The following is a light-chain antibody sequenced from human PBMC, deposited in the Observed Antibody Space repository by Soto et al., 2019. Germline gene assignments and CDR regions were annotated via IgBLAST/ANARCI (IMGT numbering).Light chain of an antibody. CDR1: SSDVGGYNY. Sequence: QSVLTQPASVSGSPGQSITISCTGTSSDVGGYNYVSWYQQHPGKAPKLMIYEVSNRPSGVSNRFSGSKSGNTASLTISVLQAEDEDDYYCSSYSSSSTRVFGGGTKLTVL. J-gene: IGLJ3*02. V-gene: IGLV2-14*01. CDR2: EVS. CDR3: SSYSSSSTRV.